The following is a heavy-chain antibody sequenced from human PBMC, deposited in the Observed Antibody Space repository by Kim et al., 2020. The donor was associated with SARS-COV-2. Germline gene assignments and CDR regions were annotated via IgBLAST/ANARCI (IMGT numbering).Heavy chain of an antibody. D-gene: IGHD3-22*01. CDR3: ARGPVGYYFY. Sequence: NKYYADSVKGRFTISRDNSKNTLYLQMNSLRAEDTAVYYCARGPVGYYFYWGQGTLVTVSS. CDR2: NK. J-gene: IGHJ4*02. V-gene: IGHV3-33*01.